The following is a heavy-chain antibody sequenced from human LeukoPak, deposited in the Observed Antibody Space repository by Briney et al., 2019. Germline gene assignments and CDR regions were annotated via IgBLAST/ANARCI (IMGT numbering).Heavy chain of an antibody. V-gene: IGHV3-74*01. CDR2: IDHDGSGT. J-gene: IGHJ4*02. Sequence: PGGSLRLSCAASGFTFKNYWMHWVRQAPGTGLVWVSRIDHDGSGTSYADSVKGRFTVSRDNAKSTLYLQMNTLRAEDTAVYYCVRDLPQTGYCYDYWGQGTLVTVSS. D-gene: IGHD1-14*01. CDR3: VRDLPQTGYCYDY. CDR1: GFTFKNYW.